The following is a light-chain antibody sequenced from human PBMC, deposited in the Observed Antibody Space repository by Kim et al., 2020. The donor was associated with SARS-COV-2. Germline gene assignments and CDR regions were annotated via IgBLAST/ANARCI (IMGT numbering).Light chain of an antibody. CDR2: GAS. J-gene: IGKJ3*01. CDR3: QQYDNLPLFT. V-gene: IGKV1-33*01. Sequence: DIQMTQSPSSLSASVGDRVTITCRASQSISTYLNWYQQKPGKAPKLLIYGASNLETGVPSRFSGSGSGTDFTFTISSLQPEDIATYYCQQYDNLPLFTFGPGTKVDIK. CDR1: QSISTY.